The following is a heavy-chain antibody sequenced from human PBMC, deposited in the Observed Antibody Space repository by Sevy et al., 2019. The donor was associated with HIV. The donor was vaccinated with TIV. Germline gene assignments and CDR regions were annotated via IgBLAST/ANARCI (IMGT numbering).Heavy chain of an antibody. CDR2: INHSDST. Sequence: SETLSLTRAVYGGSFSGYYWSWIRQPPGKGLEWIGEINHSDSTNYNPSLKSRVTISVDTSKNQFSLKLHSVTAADTAVYYCAREISGVCCTFDYWSQGTLVTVSS. D-gene: IGHD2-15*01. J-gene: IGHJ4*02. CDR3: AREISGVCCTFDY. V-gene: IGHV4-34*01. CDR1: GGSFSGYY.